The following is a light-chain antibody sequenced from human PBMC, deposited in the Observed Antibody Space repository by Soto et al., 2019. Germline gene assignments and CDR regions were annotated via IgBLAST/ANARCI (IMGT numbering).Light chain of an antibody. V-gene: IGKV3-15*01. CDR3: LQYNNWPLT. CDR1: QSVSNT. CDR2: GAS. J-gene: IGKJ4*01. Sequence: EIVMTQSPATLSVSPGERATLSCRASQSVSNTLAWYQQKPGQAPRLLIYGASTRASGIPATFSGSGSGTEFTLAISSLQSEDFAVYYCLQYNNWPLTFGGGTKVDNK.